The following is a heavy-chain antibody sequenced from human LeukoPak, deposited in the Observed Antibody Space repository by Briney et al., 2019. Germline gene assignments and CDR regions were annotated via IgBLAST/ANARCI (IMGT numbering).Heavy chain of an antibody. V-gene: IGHV3-9*01. D-gene: IGHD6-6*01. CDR2: ISWNSGSI. J-gene: IGHJ4*02. CDR1: GFTFDDYA. CDR3: AKDKEYSSSSGFDY. Sequence: HSGGSLRLSCAASGFTFDDYAMHWVRQAPGKGLEWVSGISWNSGSIGYADSVKGRFTISRDNAKNSLYLQMNSLRAEDTALYYCAKDKEYSSSSGFDYWGQGTLVTVSS.